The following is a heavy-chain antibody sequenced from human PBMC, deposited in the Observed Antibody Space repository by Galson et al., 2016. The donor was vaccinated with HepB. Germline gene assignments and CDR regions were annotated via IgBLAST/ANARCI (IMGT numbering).Heavy chain of an antibody. D-gene: IGHD1-14*01. Sequence: SETLSLTCTVSGGSISSNIYLWAWVRQPPGKGLEWIGTIYYRGTTYHNPSLQSRLTMDVDTSKNQFSLTLSSVTAADTSVYYCSRLVHGGTFFDSWGQGTPVTVSS. V-gene: IGHV4-39*01. CDR3: SRLVHGGTFFDS. J-gene: IGHJ4*02. CDR1: GGSISSNIYL. CDR2: IYYRGTT.